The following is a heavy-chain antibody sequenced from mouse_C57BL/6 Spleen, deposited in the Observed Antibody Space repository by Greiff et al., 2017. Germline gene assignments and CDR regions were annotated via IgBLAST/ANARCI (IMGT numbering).Heavy chain of an antibody. Sequence: QVQLQQPGAELVMPGASVKLSCKASGYTFTSYWMHWVKQRPGQGLEWIGVIDPSDSYTNYNQKFKGKSTLTAAKSSSTAYMQLSSLTSEDSAVYYCARSEGSNYGKGSTMDYWGQGTTVTVSS. J-gene: IGHJ4*01. V-gene: IGHV1-69*01. CDR3: ARSEGSNYGKGSTMDY. D-gene: IGHD2-5*01. CDR1: GYTFTSYW. CDR2: IDPSDSYT.